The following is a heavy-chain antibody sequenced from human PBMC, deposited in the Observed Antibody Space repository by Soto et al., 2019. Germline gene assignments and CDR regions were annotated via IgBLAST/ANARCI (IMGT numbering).Heavy chain of an antibody. J-gene: IGHJ4*02. CDR1: GCSISTNF. CDR3: ARAHSTRWDSSDWSYYSDY. D-gene: IGHD6-19*01. V-gene: IGHV4-59*01. Sequence: SETLSLTCTVSGCSISTNFWSWIRQPPGKGLEWIGYIHYTGSTNYNPSLKRRVNISVDRSKNQLSLKLSSVTAADTAVYYCARAHSTRWDSSDWSYYSDYWGKGTLVTVSS. CDR2: IHYTGST.